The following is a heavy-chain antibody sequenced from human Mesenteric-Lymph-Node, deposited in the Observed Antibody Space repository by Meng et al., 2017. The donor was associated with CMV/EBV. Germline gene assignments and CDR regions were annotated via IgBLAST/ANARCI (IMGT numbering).Heavy chain of an antibody. V-gene: IGHV1-18*01. CDR2: ISPYTGNT. CDR1: GYTFTRYG. D-gene: IGHD2-15*01. J-gene: IGHJ3*02. Sequence: ASVKVSCKASGYTFTRYGITWVRQAPGQGLEWMGWISPYTGNTKYSQNFQGRVTMTTDTSTNTAYMELRSLRSDDTAVYYCARKDPGYCCGASCIAWGFDIWGQGTMVTVSS. CDR3: ARKDPGYCCGASCIAWGFDI.